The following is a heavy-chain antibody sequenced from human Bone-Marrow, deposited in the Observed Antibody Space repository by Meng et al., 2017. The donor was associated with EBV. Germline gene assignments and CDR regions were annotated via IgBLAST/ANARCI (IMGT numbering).Heavy chain of an antibody. CDR2: IIPIFGTA. CDR3: ARGGELLESFDY. D-gene: IGHD1-26*01. Sequence: QVQVVQSGAEVKNPGSAVKVSCKVSGGTFSSYAISWVRQAPGQGLEWMGGIIPIFGTANYAQKFQGRVTITADESTSTAYMELSSLRSEDTAVYYCARGGELLESFDYWGQGTLVTVSS. CDR1: GGTFSSYA. J-gene: IGHJ4*02. V-gene: IGHV1-69*01.